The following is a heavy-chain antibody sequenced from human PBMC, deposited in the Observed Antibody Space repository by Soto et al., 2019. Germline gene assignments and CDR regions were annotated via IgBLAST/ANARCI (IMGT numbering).Heavy chain of an antibody. V-gene: IGHV4-61*01. D-gene: IGHD6-19*01. CDR2: IYYTGTS. CDR3: AREGSGWDKKFDY. J-gene: IGHJ4*02. Sequence: SETLSLTCTVSGVSVSSDTYYWSWIRQPPGKGLEWLGYIYYTGTSNYNPSLKSRVTISLDTSKNQFSLKLSSVTAADTAVYYCAREGSGWDKKFDYWGQGTLVTVSS. CDR1: GVSVSSDTYY.